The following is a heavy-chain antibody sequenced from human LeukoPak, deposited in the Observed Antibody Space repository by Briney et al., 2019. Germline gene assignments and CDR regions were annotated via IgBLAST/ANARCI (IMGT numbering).Heavy chain of an antibody. J-gene: IGHJ6*02. CDR3: AGPSGSSGYYYGMDV. Sequence: ASVKVSCKASGYTFTSYAMHWVRQAPGQRLEWMGWINAGNGNTKYSQKFQGRVTITRDTSASTAYMELSSLRSEDTAVYYCAGPSGSSGYYYGMDVWGQGTTVTVSS. CDR1: GYTFTSYA. V-gene: IGHV1-3*01. D-gene: IGHD1-26*01. CDR2: INAGNGNT.